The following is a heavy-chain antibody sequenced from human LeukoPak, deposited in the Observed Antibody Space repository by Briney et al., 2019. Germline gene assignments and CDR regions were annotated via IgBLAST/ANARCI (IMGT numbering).Heavy chain of an antibody. D-gene: IGHD2-2*01. Sequence: SETLSLTCTVSGGSISGGGYYWSWIRQHPGKGLEWIGYIYYSGSTYYNPSLKSRVTISVDTSKNQFSLKLSSVTAADTAVYYCARDLFYCSSTSCSNWFDPWGQGTLVTVSS. V-gene: IGHV4-31*03. CDR3: ARDLFYCSSTSCSNWFDP. CDR2: IYYSGST. J-gene: IGHJ5*02. CDR1: GGSISGGGYY.